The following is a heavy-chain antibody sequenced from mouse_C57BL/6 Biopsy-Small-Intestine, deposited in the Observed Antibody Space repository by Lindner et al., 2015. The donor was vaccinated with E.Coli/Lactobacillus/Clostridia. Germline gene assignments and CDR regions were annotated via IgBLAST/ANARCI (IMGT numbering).Heavy chain of an antibody. CDR1: GYTFTGYW. CDR2: ILPGGGRT. J-gene: IGHJ1*03. CDR3: ARSWNWYFDV. Sequence: VQLQESGTELMKPGASVKLSCKATGYTFTGYWIEWVKQRPGHGLEWIGEILPGGGRTSYNEKFKGKATLTADTSSNTAYMQLSSLTTEDSAIYYCARSWNWYFDVWGTGTTVTVSS. V-gene: IGHV1-9*01.